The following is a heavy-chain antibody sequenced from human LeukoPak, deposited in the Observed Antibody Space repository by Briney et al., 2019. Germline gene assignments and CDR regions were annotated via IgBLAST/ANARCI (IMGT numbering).Heavy chain of an antibody. CDR1: GGSISSSSYY. J-gene: IGHJ4*02. CDR3: ARDGSYGGDDY. CDR2: IYYSGST. Sequence: SETLSLTCTVSGGSISSSSYYWGWIRQPPGKGLEWIGSIYYSGSTYYNPSLKSRVTISVDTSKNQFSLKLSSVTAADTAVYYCARDGSYGGDDYWGQGTLVTVSP. D-gene: IGHD4-23*01. V-gene: IGHV4-39*07.